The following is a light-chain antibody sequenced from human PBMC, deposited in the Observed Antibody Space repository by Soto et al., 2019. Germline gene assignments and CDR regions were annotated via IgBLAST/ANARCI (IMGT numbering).Light chain of an antibody. CDR1: SSDVGSYNL. V-gene: IGLV2-23*01. CDR2: EGS. Sequence: QSALTQPASVSGSPGQSITISCTGTSSDVGSYNLVSWYQQHPGKAPKLMIYEGSKRPSGVSNRFSGSKSGNTASLTITGFPAEDEGDYYCCSYAGSSTFVFGTGTKVTVL. CDR3: CSYAGSSTFV. J-gene: IGLJ1*01.